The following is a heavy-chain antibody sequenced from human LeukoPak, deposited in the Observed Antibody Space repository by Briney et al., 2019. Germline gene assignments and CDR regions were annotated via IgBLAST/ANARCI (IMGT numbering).Heavy chain of an antibody. CDR3: AKDTYYYGSGSPGDY. CDR1: GFTFSSYA. CDR2: ISGSGGST. D-gene: IGHD3-10*01. Sequence: GGSLRLSCAASGFTFSSYAMSWVRQAPGKGLEWVSAISGSGGSTYYADSVKGRFTISRDNSKNTLYLQTNSLRAEDTAVYYCAKDTYYYGSGSPGDYWGQGTLVTVSS. J-gene: IGHJ4*02. V-gene: IGHV3-23*01.